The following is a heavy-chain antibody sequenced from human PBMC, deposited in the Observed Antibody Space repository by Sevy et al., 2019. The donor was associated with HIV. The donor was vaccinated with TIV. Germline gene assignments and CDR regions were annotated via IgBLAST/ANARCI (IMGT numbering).Heavy chain of an antibody. J-gene: IGHJ4*02. CDR3: TRGLATADTPEYYFDY. Sequence: GGSLRLSCTTSGFTLDDYAMSWFRQPPGKGLEWVAFITRNSYEAYGGTTDYAASVKGRFIISSDDSKSIAYLQMNSLKTEDTAFYYCTRGLATADTPEYYFDYWGQGTLVTVSS. V-gene: IGHV3-49*03. CDR2: ITRNSYEAYGGTT. CDR1: GFTLDDYA. D-gene: IGHD5-12*01.